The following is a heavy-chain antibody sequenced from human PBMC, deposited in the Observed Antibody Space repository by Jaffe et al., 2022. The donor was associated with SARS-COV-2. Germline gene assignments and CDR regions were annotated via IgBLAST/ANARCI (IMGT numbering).Heavy chain of an antibody. CDR2: SSTSSRYT. D-gene: IGHD5-18*01. CDR3: ARGIRGYSYGPLDY. Sequence: QVQLVEYGGGLVKPGGSLRLSCAASGFTFTDYYMNWIRQAPGKGLEWISYSSTSSRYTNYADSVKGRFTISRDNTQKSLYLQMNSLRPEDTAVYFCARGIRGYSYGPLDYWGQGALVTVSS. J-gene: IGHJ4*02. CDR1: GFTFTDYY. V-gene: IGHV3-11*06.